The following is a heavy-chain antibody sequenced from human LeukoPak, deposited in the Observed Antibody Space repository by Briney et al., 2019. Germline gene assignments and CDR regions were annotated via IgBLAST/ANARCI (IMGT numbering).Heavy chain of an antibody. Sequence: SETLSLTCSVSGGSISSGSFYWGWIRQPPGKGLEWIGYIYYSGSTYYNPSLKSRVTISVDTSKNQFSLKLSSVTAADTAVYYCARGYSYGYDYYYYMDVWGKGTTVTVSS. V-gene: IGHV4-30-4*08. CDR1: GGSISSGSFY. J-gene: IGHJ6*03. CDR3: ARGYSYGYDYYYYMDV. D-gene: IGHD5-18*01. CDR2: IYYSGST.